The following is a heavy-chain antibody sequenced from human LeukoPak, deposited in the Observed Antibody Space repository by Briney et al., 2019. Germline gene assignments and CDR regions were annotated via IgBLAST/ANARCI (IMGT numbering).Heavy chain of an antibody. J-gene: IGHJ1*01. D-gene: IGHD3-22*01. V-gene: IGHV4-59*08. Sequence: PSETLSLTCSVAGGSMSIYYWSWIRQPPGKGLETIGYVSYSGSTNYSPSLKSRVTISVDTSKNQFSLKLSSVTAADTAVYYCARSRYYDSSGYQVWGHWGQGTLVTVSS. CDR2: VSYSGST. CDR1: GGSMSIYY. CDR3: ARSRYYDSSGYQVWGH.